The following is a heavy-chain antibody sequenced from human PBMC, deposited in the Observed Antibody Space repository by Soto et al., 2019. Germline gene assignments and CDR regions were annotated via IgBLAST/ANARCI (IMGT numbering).Heavy chain of an antibody. CDR3: ARGHKGDSRGAFDI. V-gene: IGHV1-3*01. D-gene: IGHD2-21*02. CDR1: GYTFTTYA. Sequence: ASVKVSCKASGYTFTTYAMHWVRQAPGQRLEWMGWINAGNGNTKYSQKFQGRVTITRDTSASTAYMELSSLRSEDTAVYYCARGHKGDSRGAFDIWGQGTMVTVSS. CDR2: INAGNGNT. J-gene: IGHJ3*02.